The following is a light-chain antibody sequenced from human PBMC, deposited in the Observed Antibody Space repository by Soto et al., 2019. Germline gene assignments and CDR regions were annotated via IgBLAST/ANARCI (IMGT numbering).Light chain of an antibody. Sequence: DIPMTQAPSSLSASVGDRVTITCRASQNIFSYLSWYQHKPGKATYILIYAASSLQSGVPSRFSGSGSGTDFALTISSLQPEDFATFYCKQSYSVPHTFGQGNQLEI. CDR2: AAS. V-gene: IGKV1-39*01. CDR3: KQSYSVPHT. CDR1: QNIFSY. J-gene: IGKJ2*01.